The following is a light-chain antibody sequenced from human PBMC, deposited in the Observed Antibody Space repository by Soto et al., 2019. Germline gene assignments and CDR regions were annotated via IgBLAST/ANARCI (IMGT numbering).Light chain of an antibody. Sequence: QSALTQPRSVSGSPGQSVAISCAGTSSDVGRYNYVSWYQQYPGKAPKLIIYDVTKRPSGVPDRFSGSKSGNTASLTISGLQAEDEADYYCRSFAGLFGGGTKLTVL. CDR1: SSDVGRYNY. J-gene: IGLJ2*01. V-gene: IGLV2-11*01. CDR2: DVT. CDR3: RSFAGL.